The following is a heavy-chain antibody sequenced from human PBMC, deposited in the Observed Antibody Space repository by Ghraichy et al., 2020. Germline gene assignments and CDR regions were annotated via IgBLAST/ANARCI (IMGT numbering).Heavy chain of an antibody. D-gene: IGHD4/OR15-4a*01. CDR1: GFTFSSYW. J-gene: IGHJ6*02. CDR2: IKQDGSEK. CDR3: ARFMTMGYYYYGMDV. V-gene: IGHV3-7*01. Sequence: GESLNISCAASGFTFSSYWMSWVRQAPGKGLEWVANIKQDGSEKYYVDSVKGRFTISRDNAKNSLYLQMNSLRAEDTAVYYCARFMTMGYYYYGMDVWGQGTTVTVSS.